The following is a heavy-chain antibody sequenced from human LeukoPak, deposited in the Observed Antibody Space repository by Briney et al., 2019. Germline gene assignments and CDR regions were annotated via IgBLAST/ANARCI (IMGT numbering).Heavy chain of an antibody. V-gene: IGHV4-39*01. J-gene: IGHJ5*02. CDR3: ARHGVLADYYYDSSGYPQFDP. D-gene: IGHD3-22*01. CDR2: IYYSGST. CDR1: GGSISSSSYY. Sequence: PSETLSLTCTVSGGSISSSSYYWGWIRQPPGKGLEWLGSIYYSGSTYYNPSLKSRVTISVDTSKNQFSLKLSSVTAADTAVYYCARHGVLADYYYDSSGYPQFDPWGQGTLVTVSS.